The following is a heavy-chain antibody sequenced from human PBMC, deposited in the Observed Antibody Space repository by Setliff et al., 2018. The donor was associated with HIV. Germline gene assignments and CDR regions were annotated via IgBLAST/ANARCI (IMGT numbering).Heavy chain of an antibody. Sequence: SETLSLTCTVSGGSISSHYWSWIRQPPGKGLEWIGSIYYSGNTIYNPSLKSRVTISVDTSKNQFSLKLSSVTAADTAVYYCTRAEQQLPYYYYYYGMDVWGQGTTVTVSS. J-gene: IGHJ6*02. CDR2: IYYSGNT. CDR3: TRAEQQLPYYYYYYGMDV. D-gene: IGHD6-13*01. CDR1: GGSISSHY. V-gene: IGHV4-59*11.